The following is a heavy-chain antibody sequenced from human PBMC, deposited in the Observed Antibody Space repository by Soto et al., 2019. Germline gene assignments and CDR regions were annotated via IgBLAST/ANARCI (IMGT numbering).Heavy chain of an antibody. CDR1: GYXFANDL. J-gene: IGHJ4*02. Sequence: GXLKISFKSSGYXFANDLVGWVRQMPGKGLELMGIIFHGYSDTRYSPSFQGQVTISADKYINNAYLQWRSIKASDNAVYYCARRVAAHPYIDFWGQGALVTVSS. V-gene: IGHV5-51*01. CDR3: ARRVAAHPYIDF. D-gene: IGHD6-6*01. CDR2: IFHGYSDT.